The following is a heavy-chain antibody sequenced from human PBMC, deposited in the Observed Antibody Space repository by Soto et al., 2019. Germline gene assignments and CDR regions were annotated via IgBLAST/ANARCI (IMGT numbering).Heavy chain of an antibody. D-gene: IGHD1-1*01. CDR3: ARGSGIVALPGELEDVNYDY. CDR1: GQSFSGHS. J-gene: IGHJ4*02. CDR2: INESGST. V-gene: IGHV4-34*01. Sequence: QVQLQQWGAGLEKPSETLSLSCAVYGQSFSGHSWAWIRQPPGKGLEWIGEINESGSTYYNPSLKSRVTISTDTSKNQFSLKLSSLSAADTAAYFCARGSGIVALPGELEDVNYDYWGQGTLVNVSS.